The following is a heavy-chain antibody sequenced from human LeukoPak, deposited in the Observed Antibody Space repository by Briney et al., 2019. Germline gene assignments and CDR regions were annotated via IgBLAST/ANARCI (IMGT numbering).Heavy chain of an antibody. J-gene: IGHJ4*02. CDR2: ISAYNGNT. V-gene: IGHV1-18*01. D-gene: IGHD6-13*01. CDR1: GYTFTSYG. CDR3: AREAAAGTYSRNFDY. Sequence: ASVKVSCKASGYTFTSYGISWVRQAPGQGLEWMGWISAYNGNTNYAQKLQGRVTMTTDTSTSTAYMELRSLRSDDTAVYYCAREAAAGTYSRNFDYWGQGTLVTVSS.